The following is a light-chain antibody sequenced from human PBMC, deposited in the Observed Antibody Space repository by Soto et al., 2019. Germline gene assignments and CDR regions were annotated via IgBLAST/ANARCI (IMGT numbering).Light chain of an antibody. J-gene: IGKJ1*01. V-gene: IGKV3-11*01. Sequence: EIVLTQSPATLSLSPGERATLSCRASQSVRSDLAWYQQKPGQAPRLLIYYASSRATGIPARFSGSGSETDFTLTISSLEPEYFAVDYCQQRNNWPWTFGQGTKVEIK. CDR1: QSVRSD. CDR2: YAS. CDR3: QQRNNWPWT.